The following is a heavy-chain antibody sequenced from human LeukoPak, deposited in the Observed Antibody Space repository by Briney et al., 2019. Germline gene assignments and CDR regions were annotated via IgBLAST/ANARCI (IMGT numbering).Heavy chain of an antibody. D-gene: IGHD6-19*01. J-gene: IGHJ4*02. V-gene: IGHV3-30*02. CDR2: IRYDGSHK. CDR1: GFIFSDYV. Sequence: GGSLRLSCAASGFIFSDYVMNWLRQAPGRGLEWVAYIRYDGSHKYYIDSVKGRFTISRDNSKNTLYLQMNSLKTEDTAVYYCARGDSSGWGLDYWGLGTLVTASS. CDR3: ARGDSSGWGLDY.